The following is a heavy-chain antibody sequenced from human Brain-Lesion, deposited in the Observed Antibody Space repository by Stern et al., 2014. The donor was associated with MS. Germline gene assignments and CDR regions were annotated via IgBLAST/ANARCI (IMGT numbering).Heavy chain of an antibody. Sequence: MQSGPVLKPTETLTLTCSVSGFSLSNAAMGVSWIRQPPGKALECLAHIFSTGETAYSTSLKSRLTISKDTSRSQVVLTMTNMDPVDTATYYCARMREYCSGGICFAGYYDSWGQGTLVTVSS. V-gene: IGHV2-26*01. J-gene: IGHJ4*02. CDR1: GFSLSNAAMG. CDR2: IFSTGET. D-gene: IGHD2-15*01. CDR3: ARMREYCSGGICFAGYYDS.